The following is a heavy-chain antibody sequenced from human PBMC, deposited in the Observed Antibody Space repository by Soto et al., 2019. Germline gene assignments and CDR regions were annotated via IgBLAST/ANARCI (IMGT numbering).Heavy chain of an antibody. CDR3: ARTIFPPSNWFDP. CDR2: MFHSGST. J-gene: IGHJ5*02. Sequence: QLQLQESGPGLMKPSETLSLTCTVSGGSLSSSDYNWGWIRQPPGKGLEWIASMFHSGSTYYNPSLKSRVTISINTSKPQFSLKLNSVNAADTAVYYCARTIFPPSNWFDPWGQGTLVTVSS. V-gene: IGHV4-39*01. D-gene: IGHD3-9*01. CDR1: GGSLSSSDYN.